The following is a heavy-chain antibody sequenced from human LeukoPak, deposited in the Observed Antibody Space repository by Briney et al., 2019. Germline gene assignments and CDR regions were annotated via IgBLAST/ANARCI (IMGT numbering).Heavy chain of an antibody. CDR3: ACGSRGYNWFDP. D-gene: IGHD1-26*01. CDR2: IKQDGSEK. V-gene: IGHV3-7*01. CDR1: GFSFSRYW. Sequence: GGSLRLSCAGSGFSFSRYWMSWVRHAPGKGLEWVANIKQDGSEKNYVESVKGRFTISRDNAKNTLYLQMNSLRAEDTAVYYCACGSRGYNWFDPWGQGTLVTVSS. J-gene: IGHJ5*02.